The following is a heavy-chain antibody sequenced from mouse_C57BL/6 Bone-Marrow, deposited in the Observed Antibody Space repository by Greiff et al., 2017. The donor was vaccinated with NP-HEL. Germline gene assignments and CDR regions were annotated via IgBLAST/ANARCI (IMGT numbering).Heavy chain of an antibody. CDR3: TSVLRSIFWYFDV. D-gene: IGHD2-10*02. Sequence: EVQLQESGAELVRPGASVKLSCTASGFNIKDDYMHWVKQRPEQGLEWIGWIDPENGDTEYASKFQGKATITADTSSNTAYLQLSSLTSEDTAVAYSTSVLRSIFWYFDVWGTGTTVTVSS. J-gene: IGHJ1*03. CDR1: GFNIKDDY. CDR2: IDPENGDT. V-gene: IGHV14-4*01.